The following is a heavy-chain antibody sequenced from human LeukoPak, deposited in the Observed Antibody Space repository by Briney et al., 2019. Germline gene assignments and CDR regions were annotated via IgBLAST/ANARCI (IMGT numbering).Heavy chain of an antibody. J-gene: IGHJ4*02. V-gene: IGHV1-3*01. Sequence: GASVKVSCKASGYTFTSYAMHWVRQAPGQRLEWMGWINAGNGNTKYSQKFQGRVTITRDTSASTAYMELSSLRSEDTAVYYCARGITMVRGVLPRLDYWGQGTLVTVSS. CDR2: INAGNGNT. CDR3: ARGITMVRGVLPRLDY. D-gene: IGHD3-10*01. CDR1: GYTFTSYA.